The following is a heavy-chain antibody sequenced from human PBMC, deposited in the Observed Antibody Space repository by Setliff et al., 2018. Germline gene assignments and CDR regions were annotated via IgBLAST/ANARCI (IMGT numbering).Heavy chain of an antibody. CDR2: ISTSGNT. Sequence: PSETLSLTCSVYGESFSNSYWSWIRQPAGKGLEWIGRISTSGNTNYNPSLKSRVTVSLDTSKNQFSLKLTSMTAADTAVYYCARDQWVRSPPLYFSYSMDVWGQGTTVTVSS. CDR1: GESFSNSY. J-gene: IGHJ6*02. V-gene: IGHV4-4*07. CDR3: ARDQWVRSPPLYFSYSMDV. D-gene: IGHD5-12*01.